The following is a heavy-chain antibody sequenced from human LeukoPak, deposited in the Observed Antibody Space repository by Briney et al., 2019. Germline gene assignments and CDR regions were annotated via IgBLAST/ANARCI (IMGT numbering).Heavy chain of an antibody. CDR3: ARDRNYYGPPYYYGMDV. Sequence: SETLSLTCGVSGGSIDITNYWSWIRQPPGKGLEWIGYIYYSGSTNYNPSLKSRVTISVDTSKNQFSLKLSSVTAANTAVYYCARDRNYYGPPYYYGMDVWGQGTTVTVSS. CDR1: GGSIDITNY. D-gene: IGHD3-22*01. J-gene: IGHJ6*02. V-gene: IGHV4-59*01. CDR2: IYYSGST.